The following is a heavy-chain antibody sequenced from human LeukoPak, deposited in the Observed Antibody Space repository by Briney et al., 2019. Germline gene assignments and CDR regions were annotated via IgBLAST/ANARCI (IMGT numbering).Heavy chain of an antibody. Sequence: SETLSLTCTVSGGSISSSSYYWGWIRQPPGKGLEWIGSIYYSGSTYYNPSLKSRVTISVDTSKNQFSLTLSSVTAADTAVYYCARTKAAAGNCWFDPLGQGTLGHVPS. CDR2: IYYSGST. CDR1: GGSISSSSYY. D-gene: IGHD6-13*01. V-gene: IGHV4-39*01. CDR3: ARTKAAAGNCWFDP. J-gene: IGHJ5*02.